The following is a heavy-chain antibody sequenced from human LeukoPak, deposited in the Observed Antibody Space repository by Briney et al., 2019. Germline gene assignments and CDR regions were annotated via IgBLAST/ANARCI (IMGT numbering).Heavy chain of an antibody. CDR2: IWNDGSTT. J-gene: IGHJ4*02. V-gene: IGHV3-33*06. D-gene: IGHD1-26*01. CDR3: AKNSDSAADFDY. Sequence: AGRSLRLSCAASGFTFKICGMHWVRQAPGKGLEWVGVIWNDGSTTFYADSVRGRFTISRDNSKNTLHLQMNSLRAEDTAIYYCAKNSDSAADFDYWGQGTLVTVSS. CDR1: GFTFKICG.